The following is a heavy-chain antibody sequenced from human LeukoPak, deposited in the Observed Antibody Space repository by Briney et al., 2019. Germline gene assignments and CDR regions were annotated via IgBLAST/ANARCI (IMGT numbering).Heavy chain of an antibody. CDR3: AKPTPPCSSTCCYLTSFDY. Sequence: PGGSLRLSFAASGFTFSSYAMSWVRQAPGKGLEWVSAISGSGGSTYYADSVKGQFTISRDNSKNTLYLQMNSLRAEDTAVYYCAKPTPPCSSTCCYLTSFDYWGQGTLVTVSS. J-gene: IGHJ4*02. V-gene: IGHV3-23*01. CDR2: ISGSGGST. D-gene: IGHD2-2*01. CDR1: GFTFSSYA.